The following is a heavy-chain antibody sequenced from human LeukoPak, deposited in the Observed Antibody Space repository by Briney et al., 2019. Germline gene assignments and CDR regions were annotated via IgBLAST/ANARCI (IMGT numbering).Heavy chain of an antibody. V-gene: IGHV5-51*01. J-gene: IGHJ5*02. CDR2: IYFGGSNT. CDR1: GNSFTNYW. Sequence: GESLKISCKGSGNSFTNYWIGWVRQMPGKGLEWMGIIYFGGSNTRYSPSFQGQVTISADTSISTAYLQWSSLKASDTAIYYCASAVHGTTWFDPGAREPWSPSPQ. D-gene: IGHD1-1*01. CDR3: ASAVHGTTWFDP.